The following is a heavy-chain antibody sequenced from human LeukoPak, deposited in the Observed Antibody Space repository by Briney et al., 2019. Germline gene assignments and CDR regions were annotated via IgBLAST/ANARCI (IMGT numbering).Heavy chain of an antibody. J-gene: IGHJ4*02. CDR3: ARGASIFDS. CDR2: IYINGDT. CDR1: GDSITTYY. V-gene: IGHV4-4*09. D-gene: IGHD3-3*02. Sequence: SETLSLTCTVSGDSITTYYWSWVRQAPGQGLECLGYIYINGDTNSNPSLKSRGTLSLDTSKNQFSLRLSSVTAADTAVHYCARGASIFDSWGPGKLVTVSS.